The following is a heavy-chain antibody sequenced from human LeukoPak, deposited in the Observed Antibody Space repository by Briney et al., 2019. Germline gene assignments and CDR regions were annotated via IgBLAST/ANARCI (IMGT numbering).Heavy chain of an antibody. V-gene: IGHV3-21*01. D-gene: IGHD1-7*01. J-gene: IGHJ3*02. CDR1: GFTFSSYS. Sequence: TGGSLRLSCAASGFTFSSYSINWVRQAPGKGLEWVSSIYSSSSYIYYADSVKGRFTISRDNAKNSLFLQMNSLRVEDTAVYYCARPGITGTMGYGAFDIWGQGTRVTVSS. CDR2: IYSSSSYI. CDR3: ARPGITGTMGYGAFDI.